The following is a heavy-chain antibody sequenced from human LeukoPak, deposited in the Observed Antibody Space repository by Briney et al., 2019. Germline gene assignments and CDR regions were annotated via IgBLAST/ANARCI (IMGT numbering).Heavy chain of an antibody. Sequence: PSQTLSLTCTVSGGSISSGSYYWSWIRQPAGKGLEWIGRIYTSGSTNYNPSLKSRVTISVDTSKNQFSLKLSSVTAADTAVYYCARVEDYYMDVWGKGTTVTVSS. J-gene: IGHJ6*03. V-gene: IGHV4-61*02. CDR3: ARVEDYYMDV. CDR1: GGSISSGSYY. CDR2: IYTSGST.